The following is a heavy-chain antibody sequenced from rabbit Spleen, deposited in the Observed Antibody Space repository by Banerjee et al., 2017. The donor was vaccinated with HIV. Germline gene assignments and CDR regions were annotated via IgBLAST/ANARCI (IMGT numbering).Heavy chain of an antibody. J-gene: IGHJ4*01. D-gene: IGHD1-1*01. Sequence: QEQLVESGGGLVQPGGSLTLTCKASGFSFGDRDVMCWVRQAPGKGLEWIACINAATGKPVYATWAKGRFTISRTSSTTVTLRMTSLTAADRAAYFCARDLVGVIGWNFYLWGQGTLVTVS. CDR1: GFSFGDRDV. CDR2: INAATGKP. CDR3: ARDLVGVIGWNFYL. V-gene: IGHV1S45*01.